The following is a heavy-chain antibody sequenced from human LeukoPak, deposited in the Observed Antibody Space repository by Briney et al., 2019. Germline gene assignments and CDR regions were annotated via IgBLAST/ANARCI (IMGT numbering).Heavy chain of an antibody. CDR2: IYYSGST. CDR3: ARGLVVVVTAPYYYDY. J-gene: IGHJ4*02. D-gene: IGHD2-21*02. V-gene: IGHV4-30-4*01. Sequence: SETLSLTGTVSGGSISSGDYYWSWIRQPPGKGLEWIGYIYYSGSTYYNPSLKSRVTISVDTSKNQFSLKLSSVTAADTAVYYCARGLVVVVTAPYYYDYWGQGTLVTVSS. CDR1: GGSISSGDYY.